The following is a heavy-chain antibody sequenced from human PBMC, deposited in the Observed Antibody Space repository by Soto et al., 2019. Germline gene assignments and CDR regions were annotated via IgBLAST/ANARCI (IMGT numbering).Heavy chain of an antibody. V-gene: IGHV3-7*05. CDR3: VRDGSTSWYSYDYHGMDV. CDR1: GFTFRTYW. Sequence: EVQLVESGGGLVQPGGSLRLSCAASGFTFRTYWLSWVRQVPGKGLEWVANINLDGSEKNYVDSVKGRFTISRDKARNLLYLQMSSLRAEDTALYYCVRDGSTSWYSYDYHGMDVWGQGTTVTVSS. J-gene: IGHJ6*02. D-gene: IGHD5-18*01. CDR2: INLDGSEK.